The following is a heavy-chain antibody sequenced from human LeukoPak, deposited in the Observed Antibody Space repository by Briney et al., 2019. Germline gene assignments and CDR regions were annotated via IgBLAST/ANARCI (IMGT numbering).Heavy chain of an antibody. J-gene: IGHJ4*02. D-gene: IGHD2-2*01. CDR2: ISGSGGST. Sequence: PGGSLRLSCAASGFTFSSYTMSWVRQAPGKGLEWVSAISGSGGSTYYADSVKGRFTISRDNSKNTLYLQMNSLRAEDTAVYYCAKDLDCSSTSCYPDYWGQGTLVTVSS. CDR1: GFTFSSYT. V-gene: IGHV3-23*01. CDR3: AKDLDCSSTSCYPDY.